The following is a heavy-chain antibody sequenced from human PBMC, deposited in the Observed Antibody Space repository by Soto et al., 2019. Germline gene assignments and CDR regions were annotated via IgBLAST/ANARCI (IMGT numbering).Heavy chain of an antibody. V-gene: IGHV1-69*01. CDR3: VPQQPSTVTARAGMDV. Sequence: QVQLVQSGAEVKKPGSSVKVSCKTSGATFSNYALTWVRQVPGQGLEWMGGVIPLFATTNYAQKFQGRVTITADESTSTAYTEISSLRSDDTGVYYSVPQQPSTVTARAGMDVWGQGTTVTVSS. J-gene: IGHJ6*02. CDR1: GATFSNYA. D-gene: IGHD5-18*01. CDR2: VIPLFATT.